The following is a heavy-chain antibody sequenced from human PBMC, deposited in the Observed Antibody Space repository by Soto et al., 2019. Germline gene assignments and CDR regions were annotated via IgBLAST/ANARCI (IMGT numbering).Heavy chain of an antibody. D-gene: IGHD4-17*01. CDR2: IYYSGST. CDR1: GGSISSYY. CDR3: ARTFTALRWGDAFDI. Sequence: QVQLQESGSGLVKPSETLSLTCTVSGGSISSYYWSWIRQPPGKGLEWIGYIYYSGSTNYNPSLKSRVTISVDTSKNQFSLKLSSVTAADTAVYYCARTFTALRWGDAFDIWGQGTMVTVSS. V-gene: IGHV4-59*01. J-gene: IGHJ3*02.